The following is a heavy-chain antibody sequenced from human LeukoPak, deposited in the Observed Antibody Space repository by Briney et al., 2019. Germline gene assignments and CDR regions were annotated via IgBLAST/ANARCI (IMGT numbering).Heavy chain of an antibody. D-gene: IGHD3-3*01. CDR3: ASSTYYDFWSGYYIDD. Sequence: PGGSLRLSCAASGFTFSSYAMSWVRQAPGKGLEWVSAISGSGGSTYYADSVKGRFTISRDNSKNTLYLQMNSLRAEDTAVYYCASSTYYDFWSGYYIDDWGQGTLVTVSS. J-gene: IGHJ4*02. CDR1: GFTFSSYA. V-gene: IGHV3-23*01. CDR2: ISGSGGST.